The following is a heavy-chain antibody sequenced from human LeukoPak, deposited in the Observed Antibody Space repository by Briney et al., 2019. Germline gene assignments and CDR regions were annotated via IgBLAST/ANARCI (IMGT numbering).Heavy chain of an antibody. J-gene: IGHJ4*02. Sequence: GGSLRLSCAASGLTFSSYWMHWVRQAPGKGLVWVSRINTDGSSTSYADSVKDRFTISRDNAKNTLYLQMNSLRAEDTAVYYCARGVEAYYDFWSGLYYFDYWGQGTLVTVSS. CDR2: INTDGSST. V-gene: IGHV3-74*01. D-gene: IGHD3-3*01. CDR1: GLTFSSYW. CDR3: ARGVEAYYDFWSGLYYFDY.